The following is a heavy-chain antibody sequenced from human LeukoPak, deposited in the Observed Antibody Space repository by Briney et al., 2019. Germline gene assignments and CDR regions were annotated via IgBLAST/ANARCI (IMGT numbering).Heavy chain of an antibody. CDR3: ERGSEQWLVPADY. V-gene: IGHV3-53*01. Sequence: PGGSLRLSCAASGFTVSSNYMSWVRQAPGKGLEWVSVIYSGGSTYYADSVKGRFTISRDNSKNTLYLQMNSLRAEDTAVYYCERGSEQWLVPADYWGQGTLVTVSS. J-gene: IGHJ4*02. CDR2: IYSGGST. D-gene: IGHD6-19*01. CDR1: GFTVSSNY.